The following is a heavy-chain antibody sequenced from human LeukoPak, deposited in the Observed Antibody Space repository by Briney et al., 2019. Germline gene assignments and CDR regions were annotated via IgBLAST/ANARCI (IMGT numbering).Heavy chain of an antibody. V-gene: IGHV1-69*13. CDR1: GGTFSSYA. CDR2: IIPIFGTA. CDR3: ARALSSHQLYDAFDI. D-gene: IGHD2-2*01. Sequence: ASVKVSCKASGGTFSSYAISWVRQAPGQGLEWMGGIIPIFGTANYAQKFQGRVTITADESTSTAYMELSGLRSEDTAVYYCARALSSHQLYDAFDIWGQGTMVTVSS. J-gene: IGHJ3*02.